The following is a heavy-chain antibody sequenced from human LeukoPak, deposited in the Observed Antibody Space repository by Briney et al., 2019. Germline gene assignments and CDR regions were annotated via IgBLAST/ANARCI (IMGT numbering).Heavy chain of an antibody. D-gene: IGHD3-3*01. V-gene: IGHV1-18*01. Sequence: ASVKVSCKASGYTFTSYGITWVRQATGQGLVCMGCISAYNGNTNYAQKLQVRVTMTTDSSTTTAYMELRSLRSDDTAVYYCARAGWSGSRITADAFDIWGQGTMVTVSS. CDR2: ISAYNGNT. CDR3: ARAGWSGSRITADAFDI. CDR1: GYTFTSYG. J-gene: IGHJ3*02.